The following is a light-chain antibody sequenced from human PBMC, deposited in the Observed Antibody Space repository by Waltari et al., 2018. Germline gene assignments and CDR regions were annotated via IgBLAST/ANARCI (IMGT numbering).Light chain of an antibody. J-gene: IGLJ3*02. CDR2: SNS. Sequence: QPVLTQPSSASGTPGQRVSISCSGRRSNLGLYTVNWYQQVPGMAPKLLIYSNSQRPSGVPDRFSCSKSGTSASLAISGLQSVDEADYYCATWDESLKGWVFGGGTQLTVL. CDR1: RSNLGLYT. V-gene: IGLV1-44*01. CDR3: ATWDESLKGWV.